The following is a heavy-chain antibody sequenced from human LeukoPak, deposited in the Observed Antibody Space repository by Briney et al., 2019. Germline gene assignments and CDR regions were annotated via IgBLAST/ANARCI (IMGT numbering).Heavy chain of an antibody. CDR3: ARGAAVAVEL. CDR1: GFTFSSYA. CDR2: IRYDGTTE. D-gene: IGHD6-19*01. V-gene: IGHV3-30*02. Sequence: GGSLRLSCAASGFTFSSYAMSWVRQAPGKGLEYVAFIRYDGTTEYYADSVKGRFTMSRDKSKNTLYLQMNSLRREDTAVYYCARGAAVAVELWGQGTLVTVSS. J-gene: IGHJ4*02.